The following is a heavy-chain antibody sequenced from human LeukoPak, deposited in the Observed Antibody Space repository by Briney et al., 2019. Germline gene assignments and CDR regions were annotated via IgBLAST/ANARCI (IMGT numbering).Heavy chain of an antibody. CDR3: AKDSTWELPPID. V-gene: IGHV3-30*18. CDR1: GFTFSSYG. CDR2: ISYDGSNK. J-gene: IGHJ3*01. Sequence: GGSLRLSCAASGFTFSSYGMHWVRQAPGKGLEWVAVISYDGSNKYYADSVKGRFTISRDNSKNTLYLQMNSLRAEDTAVYYCAKDSTWELPPIDWGQGTMVTVSS. D-gene: IGHD1-26*01.